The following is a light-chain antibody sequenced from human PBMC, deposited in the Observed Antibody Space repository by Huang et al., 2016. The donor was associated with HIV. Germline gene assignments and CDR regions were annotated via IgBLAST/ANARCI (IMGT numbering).Light chain of an antibody. J-gene: IGKJ2*01. V-gene: IGKV3-15*01. CDR2: GAS. CDR1: QRVGSK. CDR3: QQYNNWPYT. Sequence: DTVMTQTPATLSVSPGARATLSCRASQRVGSKLAWFQQKPGQAPRLLLHGASTRATGIPARFSGSWSGTEFTLTISSLQSEDFAVYYCQQYNNWPYTFGQGTKLEIK.